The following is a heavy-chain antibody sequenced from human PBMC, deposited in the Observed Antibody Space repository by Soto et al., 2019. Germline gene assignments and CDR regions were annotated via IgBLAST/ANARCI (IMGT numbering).Heavy chain of an antibody. CDR3: QGYGY. V-gene: IGHV3-53*01. CDR1: GFTVSSTNY. Sequence: EVQLVESGGGLIQPGGSLRLSCVVSGFTVSSTNYMSWVRQAPGKGLEWVSVIYPGDTTFYADSVKGRFTISRDNSKNTPYLQKNSLRAEGTAGDYCQGYGYWGQGNLVTVSS. J-gene: IGHJ4*02. D-gene: IGHD5-12*01. CDR2: IYPGDTT.